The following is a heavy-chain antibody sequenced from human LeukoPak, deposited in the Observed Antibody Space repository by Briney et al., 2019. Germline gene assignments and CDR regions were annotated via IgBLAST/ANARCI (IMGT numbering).Heavy chain of an antibody. D-gene: IGHD5-12*01. CDR3: ARGPLDSGYTYFDY. CDR2: FSYSGST. CDR1: GASVSSYY. J-gene: IGHJ4*02. V-gene: IGHV4-59*02. Sequence: SETLSLTCTVPGASVSSYYWSWIRQPPGKGPEWIGYFSYSGSTNYNPSLKSRVTISVDTSKNQFSLNLSSVTAADTAVYYCARGPLDSGYTYFDYWGQGTLVSVAS.